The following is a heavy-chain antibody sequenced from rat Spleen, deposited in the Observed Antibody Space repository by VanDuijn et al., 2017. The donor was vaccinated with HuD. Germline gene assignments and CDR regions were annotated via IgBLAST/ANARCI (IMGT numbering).Heavy chain of an antibody. Sequence: QVQLKESGPGLVQPSQTLSLTCTVSGFSLTSNGVSWVRQPPGKGLEWMGVIWGNGGTDYNSAIKSRLSINRDTSKSQVFLKMNSLQSEDTAMYFCASPRARYYYDGTYYSPFDHWGQGVMVTVSS. CDR2: IWGNGGT. J-gene: IGHJ2*01. CDR3: ASPRARYYYDGTYYSPFDH. D-gene: IGHD1-12*02. CDR1: GFSLTSNG. V-gene: IGHV2-47*01.